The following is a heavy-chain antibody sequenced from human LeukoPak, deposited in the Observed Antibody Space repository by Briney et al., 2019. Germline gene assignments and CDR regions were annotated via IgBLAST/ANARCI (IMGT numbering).Heavy chain of an antibody. D-gene: IGHD3-22*01. Sequence: SETLSLTCTVSGASISSGDYYWSWIRQPPGKGLECIGHINYSGSTYYNPSLKSRVTISVDTSKNQFSLKLSSVTAADTAVYYCARGRGVPYYYDSSGYYPADYWGQGTLVTVSS. V-gene: IGHV4-30-4*01. J-gene: IGHJ4*02. CDR3: ARGRGVPYYYDSSGYYPADY. CDR2: INYSGST. CDR1: GASISSGDYY.